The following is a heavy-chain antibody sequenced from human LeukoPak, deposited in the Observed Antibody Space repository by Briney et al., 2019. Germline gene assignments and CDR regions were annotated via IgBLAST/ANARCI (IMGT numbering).Heavy chain of an antibody. D-gene: IGHD5-12*01. CDR2: FYSTGTT. CDR1: GGSISSDTFH. V-gene: IGHV4-39*01. Sequence: PSETLSLTCTVSGGSISSDTFHWGWIRQPSGKGLEWIGSFYSTGTTYYNPSLKSRVTISVDTSRNQFSLKLSSVTAADTAVYYCARHWGWLRHFDYWGQRTLVTVSS. J-gene: IGHJ4*02. CDR3: ARHWGWLRHFDY.